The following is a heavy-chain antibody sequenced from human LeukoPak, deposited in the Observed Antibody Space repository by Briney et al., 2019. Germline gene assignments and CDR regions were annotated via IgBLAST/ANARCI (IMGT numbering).Heavy chain of an antibody. V-gene: IGHV7-4-1*02. Sequence: ASVKVSCKASGYTFTSYAMNWVRQAPGQGLEWMGWINTNTGNPTYAQGFTGRFVFSLDTSVSTAYLQISSLKAEDTAVYYCARSRIVVVPAAMQGYYYGMDVWGQGTTVTVSS. CDR1: GYTFTSYA. J-gene: IGHJ6*02. CDR2: INTNTGNP. D-gene: IGHD2-2*01. CDR3: ARSRIVVVPAAMQGYYYGMDV.